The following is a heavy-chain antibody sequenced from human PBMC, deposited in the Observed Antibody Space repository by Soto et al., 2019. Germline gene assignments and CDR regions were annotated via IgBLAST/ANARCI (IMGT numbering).Heavy chain of an antibody. J-gene: IGHJ4*02. V-gene: IGHV1-69*04. CDR1: GGTFSSYT. D-gene: IGHD2-2*01. CDR3: ARDNKRCSTTTCYSSGGY. CDR2: FIPILGVE. Sequence: SVKVSCKASGGTFSSYTISWVRQAPGQGLEWLGRFIPILGVENYAQKFQGRVTISADKSTSTTYMELTSLRSEDTAVYYCARDNKRCSTTTCYSSGGYWGQGTLVTVSS.